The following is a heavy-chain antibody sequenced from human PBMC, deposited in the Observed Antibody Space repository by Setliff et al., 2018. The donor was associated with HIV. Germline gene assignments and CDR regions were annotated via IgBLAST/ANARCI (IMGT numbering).Heavy chain of an antibody. J-gene: IGHJ6*03. CDR1: GFTFISSA. D-gene: IGHD6-6*01. CDR3: AADLIIAGRLDYYYMDV. V-gene: IGHV1-58*02. Sequence: SVKVSCKASGFTFISSAMQWVRQARGQRLEWIGWIVAGSGNTNYAQKFQERVSITRGMSTSSAYMELSNLRSEDTAVYYCAADLIIAGRLDYYYMDVWGKGTTVTVSS. CDR2: IVAGSGNT.